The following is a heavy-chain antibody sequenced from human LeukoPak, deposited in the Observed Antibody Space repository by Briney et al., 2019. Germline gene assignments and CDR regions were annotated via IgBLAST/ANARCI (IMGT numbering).Heavy chain of an antibody. CDR1: GYSISSGYY. D-gene: IGHD5-18*01. CDR3: ARGTSWIQLSDANWFDP. V-gene: IGHV4-38-2*01. Sequence: SETLSLTCAVSGYSISSGYYWGWIRQSPGKGLEWIGSIYHSGSTYYNPSLKSRVTISVDTSKNQFSLKLSSVTAADTAVYYCARGTSWIQLSDANWFDPWGQGTLVTVSS. CDR2: IYHSGST. J-gene: IGHJ5*02.